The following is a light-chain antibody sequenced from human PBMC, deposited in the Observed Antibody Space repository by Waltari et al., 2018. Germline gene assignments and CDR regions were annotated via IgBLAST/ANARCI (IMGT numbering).Light chain of an antibody. CDR2: GNS. V-gene: IGLV1-40*01. J-gene: IGLJ1*01. CDR3: QSYDSSLSGFYV. CDR1: SSNIGAGYD. Sequence: QSVLTQPPSVSGAPGQRVTISCTGSSSNIGAGYDVHWYQQLPGTAPKLLIYGNSNRPSGVPDRFSGSKPGPSASLAITGLQAEDEADYYCQSYDSSLSGFYVFGTGTKVTVL.